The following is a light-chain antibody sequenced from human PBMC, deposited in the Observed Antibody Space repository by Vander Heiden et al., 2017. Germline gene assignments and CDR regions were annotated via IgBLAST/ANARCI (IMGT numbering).Light chain of an antibody. CDR2: RNN. CDR3: AAWDDSLSGWV. Sequence: SVLTHPPSASGTPGQRVSISCSGSRSNFRSNHVYWYQHLPGTALNLLIYRNNQRPSGVPDRFSGSKSGTSASLAISGLRSEDEADYYCAAWDDSLSGWVFGGGTKLTVL. J-gene: IGLJ3*02. V-gene: IGLV1-47*01. CDR1: RSNFRSNH.